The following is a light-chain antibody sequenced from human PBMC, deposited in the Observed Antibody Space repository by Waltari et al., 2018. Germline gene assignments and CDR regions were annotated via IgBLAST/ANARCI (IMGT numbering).Light chain of an antibody. CDR1: QTVTSH. CDR3: HQYNNWPGT. CDR2: GAS. Sequence: ETVLTQSPVTLSVSPGEVATRSCRASQTVTSHFAWYQHPPGQAPRLLISGASTRAAGIPDRFSASGSGTEFTLTISNLQSEDFALYFCHQYNNWPGTFGQGTTVEIK. V-gene: IGKV3-15*01. J-gene: IGKJ1*01.